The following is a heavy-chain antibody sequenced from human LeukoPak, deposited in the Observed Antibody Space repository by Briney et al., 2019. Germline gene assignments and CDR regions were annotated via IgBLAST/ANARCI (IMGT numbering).Heavy chain of an antibody. Sequence: ASVKVSCKASGGTFSSYAISWVRQAPGQGLEWMGWINPNSGGTNYAQKFQGRVTMTRDTSISTAYMELSRLRSDDTAVYYCARDSANFNWFDPWGQGTLVTVSS. V-gene: IGHV1-2*02. J-gene: IGHJ5*02. D-gene: IGHD4/OR15-4a*01. CDR1: GGTFSSYA. CDR2: INPNSGGT. CDR3: ARDSANFNWFDP.